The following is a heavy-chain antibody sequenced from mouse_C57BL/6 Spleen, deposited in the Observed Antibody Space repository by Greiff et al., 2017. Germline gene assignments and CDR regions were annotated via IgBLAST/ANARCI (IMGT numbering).Heavy chain of an antibody. CDR1: GYTFTDYN. CDR3: ARREVYVAY. V-gene: IGHV1-18*01. D-gene: IGHD1-1*01. CDR2: INPNNGGT. J-gene: IGHJ3*01. Sequence: EVQLQQSGPELVKPGASVKIPCKASGYTFTDYNMDWVKQSHGQSLEWIGDINPNNGGTFYNQKFKGKATLTADKSSSTAYMELRSLTSEDTAVYYCARREVYVAYWGQGTLVTVSA.